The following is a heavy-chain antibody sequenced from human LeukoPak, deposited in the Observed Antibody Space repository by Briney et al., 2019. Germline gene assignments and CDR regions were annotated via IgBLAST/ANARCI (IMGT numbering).Heavy chain of an antibody. J-gene: IGHJ4*02. CDR3: ARINSSRWYDF. CDR2: INPNIGDT. CDR1: GYTFTGYY. Sequence: ASVKVSCKASGYTFTGYYMHWVRQAPGQGLEWMGWINPNIGDTNYAQKFQGRVTMTRDTSISTAYMELSRLRFDDTAVYYCARINSSRWYDFWGQGTLVTVS. V-gene: IGHV1-2*02. D-gene: IGHD6-13*01.